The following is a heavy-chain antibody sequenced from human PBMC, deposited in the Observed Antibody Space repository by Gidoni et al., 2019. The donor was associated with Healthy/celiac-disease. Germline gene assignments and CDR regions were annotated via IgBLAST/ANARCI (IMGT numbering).Heavy chain of an antibody. CDR1: GGTFSSYS. V-gene: IGHV1-69*01. CDR2: IIPIFGTA. D-gene: IGHD2-15*01. CDR3: ARSGTYCSGGSCRPAYYYYGMDV. Sequence: QVQLVQSGAEVKKPGSSVKVCCKASGGTFSSYSSSRVRPAPGQGLEWMGGIIPIFGTANYAQKFQGRVTITADESTSTAYMELSSLRSEDTAVYYCARSGTYCSGGSCRPAYYYYGMDVWGQGTTVTVSS. J-gene: IGHJ6*02.